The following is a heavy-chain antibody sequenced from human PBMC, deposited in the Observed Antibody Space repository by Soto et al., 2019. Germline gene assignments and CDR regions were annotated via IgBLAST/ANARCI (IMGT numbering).Heavy chain of an antibody. D-gene: IGHD5-12*01. V-gene: IGHV1-18*01. CDR3: ARKGGYSGYYMVPEPTYMDV. CDR1: GYTFTSYG. J-gene: IGHJ6*02. CDR2: ISAYNGNT. Sequence: GASVKVSCKASGYTFTSYGISWVRQAPGQGLEWMGWISAYNGNTNYAQKLQGRVTMTTDTSTSTAYMELRSLRSDDTAVYYCARKGGYSGYYMVPEPTYMDVWGLGTTLTVSS.